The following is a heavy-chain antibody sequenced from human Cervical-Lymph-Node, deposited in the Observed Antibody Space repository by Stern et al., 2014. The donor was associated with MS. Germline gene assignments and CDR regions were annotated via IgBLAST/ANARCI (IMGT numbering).Heavy chain of an antibody. J-gene: IGHJ4*02. CDR2: ISGSGGST. Sequence: EVQLVESGGGLVQPGGSLRLSCAASGFTFSSYAMSWVRQAPGKGLEWVSAISGSGGSTYYADSVKGRFTNSRDKSKNTLHLQMNSLRAEDTAIYYCAKVVGATGNFFDYWGQGTLVTVSS. D-gene: IGHD1-26*01. CDR1: GFTFSSYA. CDR3: AKVVGATGNFFDY. V-gene: IGHV3-23*04.